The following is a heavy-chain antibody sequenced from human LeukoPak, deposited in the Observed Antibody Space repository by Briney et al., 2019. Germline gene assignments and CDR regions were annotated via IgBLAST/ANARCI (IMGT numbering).Heavy chain of an antibody. CDR2: ISGSGGST. Sequence: GGSLRLSCAASGFTFSSYAMSWVRQAPGKGLEWVSAISGSGGSTYYADSVKGRFTISRDNSKNTLYLQMNGLRAEDTAVYYCAKVLSSYYYDSSGYYGSFDYWGQGTLVTVSS. CDR1: GFTFSSYA. CDR3: AKVLSSYYYDSSGYYGSFDY. J-gene: IGHJ4*02. D-gene: IGHD3-22*01. V-gene: IGHV3-23*01.